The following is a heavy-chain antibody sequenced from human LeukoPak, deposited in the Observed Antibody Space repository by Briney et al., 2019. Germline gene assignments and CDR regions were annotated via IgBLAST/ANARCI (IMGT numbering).Heavy chain of an antibody. Sequence: PGGSLRLSCAASGFTFSDYYMSWIRQAPGKGLEWVSYISSSGSTIYYADSVKGRFTISRDNAKNSLYLQMNRLRAEDTAVYYCARAKGSSWYSPDYWGQGTLVTVSS. D-gene: IGHD6-13*01. J-gene: IGHJ4*02. V-gene: IGHV3-11*04. CDR2: ISSSGSTI. CDR3: ARAKGSSWYSPDY. CDR1: GFTFSDYY.